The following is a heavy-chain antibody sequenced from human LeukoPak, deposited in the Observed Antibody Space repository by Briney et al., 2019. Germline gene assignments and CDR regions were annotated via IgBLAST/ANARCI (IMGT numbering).Heavy chain of an antibody. CDR3: AKDAITGTIFRVNYMDV. D-gene: IGHD3-3*01. CDR1: GFTFSSYW. V-gene: IGHV3-7*03. Sequence: GGSLRLSCAASGFTFSSYWMSWVRQAPGKGLEWVANIKQDGSEKYYVDSVKGRFTISRDNSKNSLYLQMNSLRAEDTALYYCAKDAITGTIFRVNYMDVWGKGTTVTVSS. CDR2: IKQDGSEK. J-gene: IGHJ6*03.